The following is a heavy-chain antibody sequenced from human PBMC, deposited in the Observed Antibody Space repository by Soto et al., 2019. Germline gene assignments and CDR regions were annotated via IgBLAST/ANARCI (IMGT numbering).Heavy chain of an antibody. CDR3: ARVGTTSIVVVPAGPNDAFDI. D-gene: IGHD2-2*01. J-gene: IGHJ3*02. Sequence: ASVKVSCKASGYTFTSYYMHWVRQAPGQGLEWMGIINPSGGSTSYAQKFQGRVTMTRDTSTSTVYMELSSLRSEDTAVYYCARVGTTSIVVVPAGPNDAFDIWGQGTMVTVSS. CDR2: INPSGGST. CDR1: GYTFTSYY. V-gene: IGHV1-46*03.